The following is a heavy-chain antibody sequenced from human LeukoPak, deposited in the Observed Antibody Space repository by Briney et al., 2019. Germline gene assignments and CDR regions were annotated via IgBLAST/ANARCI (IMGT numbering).Heavy chain of an antibody. Sequence: PGGSLRLSCAASGFTFSSYGMHWVRQAPGKGLEWVAVISYDGSNKYYADSVKGRFTISRDNSKNTLYLQMNSLRAEDTAVYYCARDERLAGTGVDYWGQGTLVTVSS. CDR3: ARDERLAGTGVDY. CDR2: ISYDGSNK. J-gene: IGHJ4*02. D-gene: IGHD1-1*01. V-gene: IGHV3-30*03. CDR1: GFTFSSYG.